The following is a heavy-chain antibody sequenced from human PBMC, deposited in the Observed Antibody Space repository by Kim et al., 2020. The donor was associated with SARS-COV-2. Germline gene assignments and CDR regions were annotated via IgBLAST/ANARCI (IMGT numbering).Heavy chain of an antibody. V-gene: IGHV3-33*05. D-gene: IGHD3-10*01. Sequence: GSLRLSCAASGFIFRNFGMHWVRQAPGKGLEWVAFISNDGPTAIYADSVRGRFTISRDYSENKLYLQMDSLSAGDTAVYYCARPSSSHFDFWGQGTLVT. J-gene: IGHJ4*02. CDR3: ARPSSSHFDF. CDR1: GFIFRNFG. CDR2: ISNDGPTA.